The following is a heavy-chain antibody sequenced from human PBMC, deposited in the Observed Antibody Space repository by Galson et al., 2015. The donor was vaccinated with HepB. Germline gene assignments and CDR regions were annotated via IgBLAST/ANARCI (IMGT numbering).Heavy chain of an antibody. J-gene: IGHJ4*02. D-gene: IGHD1-1*01. V-gene: IGHV3-30*18. CDR2: ISYDGSNK. CDR3: AKDGSRHFDY. Sequence: LRLSCAASGFTFSSYGMHWVRQAPGKGLEWVAVISYDGSNKYYADSVKGRFTISRDNSKNTLYLQMNSLRAEDTAVYYCAKDGSRHFDYWGQGTLVTVSS. CDR1: GFTFSSYG.